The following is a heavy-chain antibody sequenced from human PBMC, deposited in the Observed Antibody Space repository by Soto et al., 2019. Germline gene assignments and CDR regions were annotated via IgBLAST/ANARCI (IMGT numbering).Heavy chain of an antibody. J-gene: IGHJ6*03. Sequence: SQTLSLTCAISGDSVSSNSAAWNWIRQSPSRGLEWLGRTYYRSKWYNDYAVSVKSRITINPDTSKNQFSLQLNSVTPEDTAVYYCARYLAAQTGTTYYYYYMDGWGKGTTVTVSS. V-gene: IGHV6-1*01. CDR1: GDSVSSNSAA. D-gene: IGHD1-7*01. CDR3: ARYLAAQTGTTYYYYYMDG. CDR2: TYYRSKWYN.